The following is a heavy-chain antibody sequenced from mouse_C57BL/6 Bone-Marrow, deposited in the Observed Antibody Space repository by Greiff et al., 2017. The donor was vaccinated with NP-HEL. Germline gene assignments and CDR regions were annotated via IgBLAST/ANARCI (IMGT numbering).Heavy chain of an antibody. Sequence: VQLQQSGAELAKPGASVKLSCKASGYTFTSYWMHWVKQRPGQGLEWIGYLNPSSGYTKYNQKFTDKATLTADKSSSTAYMQLSRLTYEDSAVYYCARYRASTGTRAMDYWGQGTSVTVSS. D-gene: IGHD4-1*02. V-gene: IGHV1-7*01. CDR2: LNPSSGYT. CDR3: ARYRASTGTRAMDY. CDR1: GYTFTSYW. J-gene: IGHJ4*01.